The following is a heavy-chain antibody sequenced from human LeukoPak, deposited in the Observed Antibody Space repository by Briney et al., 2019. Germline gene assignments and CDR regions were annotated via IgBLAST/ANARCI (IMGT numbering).Heavy chain of an antibody. CDR2: INHSGST. J-gene: IGHJ4*02. V-gene: IGHV4-34*01. Sequence: PSETLSLTCAVYGGSFSGYYWSWLRQPPRKGLEWIGEINHSGSTNYNPSLKSRVTISVDTSKNQFSLKLSSVTAADTAVYYCARGRPKYYYDSSGQSKDFDYWGQGTLVTVSS. CDR3: ARGRPKYYYDSSGQSKDFDY. D-gene: IGHD3-22*01. CDR1: GGSFSGYY.